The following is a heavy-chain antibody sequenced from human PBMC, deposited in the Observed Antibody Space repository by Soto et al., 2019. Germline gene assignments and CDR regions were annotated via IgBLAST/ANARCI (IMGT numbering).Heavy chain of an antibody. CDR2: ISAYNGNT. CDR3: ASVGFTMIVVAPPDY. D-gene: IGHD3-22*01. Sequence: QVQLVQSGAEVKKPGASVKVSCKASGYTFTSYGISWVRQAPGQGLEWMGWISAYNGNTNYAQNLQGRVTMTTDTSTSTADMELRSLRSDDTAVYYCASVGFTMIVVAPPDYWGQGTLVTVSS. CDR1: GYTFTSYG. J-gene: IGHJ4*02. V-gene: IGHV1-18*01.